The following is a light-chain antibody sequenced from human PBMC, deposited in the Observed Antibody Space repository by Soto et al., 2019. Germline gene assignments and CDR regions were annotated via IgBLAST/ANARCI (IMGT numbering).Light chain of an antibody. Sequence: DIQMTQSPSAVSASVGNRFTITCRRSQGISSWLAWYQQKPGKAPKLLIYVASSLESGVPSRLSCSGSGTEFTLTISSLQPDDFATYYCHQYNSYSPKRTFGQGTKVDIK. V-gene: IGKV1-5*01. CDR1: QGISSW. CDR3: HQYNSYSPKRT. CDR2: VAS. J-gene: IGKJ1*01.